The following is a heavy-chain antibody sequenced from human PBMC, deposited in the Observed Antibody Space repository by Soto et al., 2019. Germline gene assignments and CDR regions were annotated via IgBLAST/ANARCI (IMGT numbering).Heavy chain of an antibody. D-gene: IGHD1-1*01. CDR3: ARGTSYWAWKFDY. CDR2: INHSGST. Sequence: PSETLSLTCAGYGGSFSGYYWSWIRQPPGKGLEWIGEINHSGSTNYNPSLKSRVTISVDTSKNQFSLKLSSVTAADTAVYYCARGTSYWAWKFDYWGQGILVTVSS. V-gene: IGHV4-34*01. J-gene: IGHJ4*02. CDR1: GGSFSGYY.